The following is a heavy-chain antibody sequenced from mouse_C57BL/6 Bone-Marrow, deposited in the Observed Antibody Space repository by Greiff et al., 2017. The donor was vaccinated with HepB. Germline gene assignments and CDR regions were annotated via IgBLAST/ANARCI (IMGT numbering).Heavy chain of an antibody. CDR3: ARRGSSYYYAMDY. CDR1: GYTFTSYW. V-gene: IGHV1-61*01. D-gene: IGHD1-1*01. Sequence: QVQLQQPGAELVSPGSSVKLSCKASGYTFTSYWMDWVKQRPGQGLEWIGNIYPSDSETHYNQKFKDKATLTVDKSSSTAYIQLSSLTSEDSAVYYCARRGSSYYYAMDYWGQGTSVTVSS. J-gene: IGHJ4*01. CDR2: IYPSDSET.